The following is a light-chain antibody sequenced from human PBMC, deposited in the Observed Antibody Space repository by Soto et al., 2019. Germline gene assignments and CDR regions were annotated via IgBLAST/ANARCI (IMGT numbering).Light chain of an antibody. V-gene: IGKV1-27*01. Sequence: DIQMTQSPSSLSASVGDRVTITCRASQGISNDLAWYQQKPGKGPKLLIYAASTLPSGVPSRFSGSGSGTDFTLTISSLQPEDVATYYFQKYTSAPWTFGQRTKVQI. CDR2: AAS. J-gene: IGKJ1*01. CDR1: QGISND. CDR3: QKYTSAPWT.